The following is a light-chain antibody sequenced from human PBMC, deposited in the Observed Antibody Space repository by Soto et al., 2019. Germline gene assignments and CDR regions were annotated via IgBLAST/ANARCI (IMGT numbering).Light chain of an antibody. Sequence: EIVLTQSPGTLSLSPGERATLSCRASQSVSSSYLAWYQQKPGQAPRLLIYGASSRATGIPDRFSGSGSGTDFTLNISRLDPEDFAVYYCQQYGSSPPLTFGGGTKVEIK. CDR3: QQYGSSPPLT. V-gene: IGKV3-20*01. CDR2: GAS. J-gene: IGKJ4*01. CDR1: QSVSSSY.